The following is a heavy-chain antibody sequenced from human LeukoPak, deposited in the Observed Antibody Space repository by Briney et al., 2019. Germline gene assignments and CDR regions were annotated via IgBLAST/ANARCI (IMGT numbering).Heavy chain of an antibody. J-gene: IGHJ4*02. D-gene: IGHD3-10*01. CDR2: IKQDGSEK. CDR3: ANNGNFYGSGSIGY. Sequence: GGSLRLSCAASGFTFSSYWMSWVRQAPGKGLEWVANIKQDGSEKYYVDSVKGRFTISRDNAKNSLYLQMNSLRAEDTAVYYCANNGNFYGSGSIGYWGQGTLVTVSS. CDR1: GFTFSSYW. V-gene: IGHV3-7*03.